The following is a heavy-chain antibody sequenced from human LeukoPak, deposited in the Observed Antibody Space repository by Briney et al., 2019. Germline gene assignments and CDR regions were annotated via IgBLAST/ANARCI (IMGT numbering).Heavy chain of an antibody. CDR2: KRYDGSNK. D-gene: IGHD6-13*01. V-gene: IGHV3-30*02. J-gene: IGHJ4*02. Sequence: GGSLRLSCAASGFTFSSYGMHWVRQAPSKGLEWVAFKRYDGSNKYYADSVKGRFTISRDNSKNTLYLQLNSLRAEDTAVYYCAKDLFSSSSWYYFDYWGQGTLVTVSS. CDR1: GFTFSSYG. CDR3: AKDLFSSSSWYYFDY.